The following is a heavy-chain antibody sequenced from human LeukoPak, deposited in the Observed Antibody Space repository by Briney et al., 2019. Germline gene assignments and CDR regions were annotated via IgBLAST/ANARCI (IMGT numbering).Heavy chain of an antibody. CDR3: VSRAY. V-gene: IGHV1-8*03. J-gene: IGHJ4*02. D-gene: IGHD1-26*01. CDR1: GYTFTRYD. Sequence: ASVKVSCKASGYTFTRYDINWVRQATGQGLEWMGWMNPHSGNTGYAQKFQGRVTITRDTSINTAYMEVSSLRSEDTAVYYCVSRAYWGPGTLVTVSS. CDR2: MNPHSGNT.